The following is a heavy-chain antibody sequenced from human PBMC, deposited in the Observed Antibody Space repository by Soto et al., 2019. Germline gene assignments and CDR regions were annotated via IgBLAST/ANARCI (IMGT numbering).Heavy chain of an antibody. Sequence: SETLSLTCTVSGGSISSSSYYWGWIRQPPGKGLEWIGSIYYSGSTDYNPSLKSRVTISVDTSKNQFSLKLSSVTAADTAVYYCARGREHSSSSRFDYWGQGTLVTVSS. D-gene: IGHD6-6*01. CDR2: IYYSGST. J-gene: IGHJ4*02. V-gene: IGHV4-39*01. CDR3: ARGREHSSSSRFDY. CDR1: GGSISSSSYY.